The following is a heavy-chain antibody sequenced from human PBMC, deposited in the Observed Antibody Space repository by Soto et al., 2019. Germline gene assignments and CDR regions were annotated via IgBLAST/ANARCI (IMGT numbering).Heavy chain of an antibody. J-gene: IGHJ3*02. Sequence: QVQLQESGPGLVKPSETLSLTCTVSGGSNSSYYWSWIRQPPGKGLEWIGYIYYSGSTNYNPSLKRRVTISVDTSKNQFSLKLSSVTAADTAVYYCARGRGGWFINQLLNAFDIWGQGTMVTVSS. CDR1: GGSNSSYY. CDR3: ARGRGGWFINQLLNAFDI. V-gene: IGHV4-59*01. D-gene: IGHD2-2*01. CDR2: IYYSGST.